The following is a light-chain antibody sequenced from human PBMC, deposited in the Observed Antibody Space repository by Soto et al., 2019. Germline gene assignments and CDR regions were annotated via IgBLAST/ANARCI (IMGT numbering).Light chain of an antibody. CDR2: GAS. Sequence: EIVLTQSPGTLSLSPGERATLSCRASQTVSSSYLAWYQQKPGQAPRLLSYGASTRATSIPGRFSGSASGTDFTLTISILETEAFATNSYQQSYNTPRTLGHGTQLEIK. J-gene: IGKJ2*01. CDR1: QTVSSSY. V-gene: IGKV3-20*01. CDR3: QQSYNTPRT.